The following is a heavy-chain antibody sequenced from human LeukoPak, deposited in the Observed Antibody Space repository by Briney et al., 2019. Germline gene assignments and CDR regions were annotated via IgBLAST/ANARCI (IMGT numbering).Heavy chain of an antibody. J-gene: IGHJ4*02. V-gene: IGHV3-33*01. CDR1: GFIFSTYG. Sequence: GGSLRLSCAASGFIFSTYGMHWVRQAPGKGLEWVAVIWYDGSNKYYADSVKGRFTISRDNSKNTLYLQMNSLRAEDTAVYYCARGSSGGKRFFDYWGQGTLVTVSS. D-gene: IGHD2-15*01. CDR2: IWYDGSNK. CDR3: ARGSSGGKRFFDY.